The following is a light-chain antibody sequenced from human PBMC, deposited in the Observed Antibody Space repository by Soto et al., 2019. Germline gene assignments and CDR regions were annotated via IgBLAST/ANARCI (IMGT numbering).Light chain of an antibody. CDR1: QSVSSN. CDR3: HQYDDGTYT. V-gene: IGKV3-15*01. Sequence: EIVMTQSPATLSLSPGERATLSCRASQSVSSNVAWYQQIPGQTPRLLIYGASPRATGIPVRFSGSGSGTEFTLTISSLQSEDFAVYYCHQYDDGTYTFGQGTKVEI. J-gene: IGKJ2*01. CDR2: GAS.